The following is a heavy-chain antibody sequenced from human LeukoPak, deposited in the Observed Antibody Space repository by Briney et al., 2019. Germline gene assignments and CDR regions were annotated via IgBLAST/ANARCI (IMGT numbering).Heavy chain of an antibody. D-gene: IGHD3-10*01. CDR3: AKDGAYDSGSYRTT. Sequence: PGGSLRLSCAASGFSFSSYVMSWVRQAPGKGLEWVSAISGSGGSTYYADSVKGRFTISRDNSKNTLYLQMNSLRAEDTAVYYCAKDGAYDSGSYRTTWGQGTLVTVSS. J-gene: IGHJ5*02. CDR2: ISGSGGST. CDR1: GFSFSSYV. V-gene: IGHV3-23*01.